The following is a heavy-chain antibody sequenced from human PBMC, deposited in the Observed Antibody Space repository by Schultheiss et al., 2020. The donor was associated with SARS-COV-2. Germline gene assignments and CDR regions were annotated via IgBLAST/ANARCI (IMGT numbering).Heavy chain of an antibody. D-gene: IGHD2-2*01. J-gene: IGHJ4*02. CDR3: AKEAGYCSSTRCYFDY. CDR2: IWYDGSNK. Sequence: GGSLRLSCAASGFTFSGSAMHWVRQAPGKGLEWVAVIWYDGSNKYYADSVKGRFTISRDNSKNTLYLQMNSLRAEDTAVYYCAKEAGYCSSTRCYFDYSGQGTPVTVSS. V-gene: IGHV3-33*06. CDR1: GFTFSGSA.